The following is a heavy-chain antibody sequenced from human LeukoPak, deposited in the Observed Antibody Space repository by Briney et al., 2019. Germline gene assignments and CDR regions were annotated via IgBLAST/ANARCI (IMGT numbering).Heavy chain of an antibody. J-gene: IGHJ4*02. V-gene: IGHV3-48*01. CDR1: GFTFSSYS. CDR2: ISSGGSTV. CDR3: ARDMRGGFSSGGADC. D-gene: IGHD3-10*01. Sequence: GGSLRLSCTASGFTFSSYSMNWVRQAPGQGLEWISYISSGGSTVYYADSVKGRFTVSRDTAENALFLQMNSPRVEDTAFYYCARDMRGGFSSGGADCWGQGALVTVSS.